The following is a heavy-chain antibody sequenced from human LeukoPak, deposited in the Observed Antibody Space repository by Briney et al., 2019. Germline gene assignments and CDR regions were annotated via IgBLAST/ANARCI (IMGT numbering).Heavy chain of an antibody. CDR1: GFTFSSYS. Sequence: GGSLRLSCAASGFTFSSYSMNWVRQAPGKGLEWVSSISSSSSYIYYADSVKGRFTISRDNSKNTLYLQMNSLRAEDTAVYYCAKDRGSRRDGYNLPDYWGQGTLVTVSS. J-gene: IGHJ4*02. D-gene: IGHD5-24*01. V-gene: IGHV3-21*04. CDR2: ISSSSSYI. CDR3: AKDRGSRRDGYNLPDY.